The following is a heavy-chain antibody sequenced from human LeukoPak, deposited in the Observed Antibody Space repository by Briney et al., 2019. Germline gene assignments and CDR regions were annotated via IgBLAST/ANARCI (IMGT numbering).Heavy chain of an antibody. D-gene: IGHD3-16*01. CDR3: AREKAEGADY. CDR2: ISSSGSTI. J-gene: IGHJ4*02. CDR1: GFTFSSYA. Sequence: GGSLRLSCAASGFTFSSYAMNWVRQAPGKGLEWVSYISSSGSTIYYADSVKGRFTISRDNAKNCLYLQMNSLRAEDRAVYYCAREKAEGADYWGQGTLVTVSS. V-gene: IGHV3-48*03.